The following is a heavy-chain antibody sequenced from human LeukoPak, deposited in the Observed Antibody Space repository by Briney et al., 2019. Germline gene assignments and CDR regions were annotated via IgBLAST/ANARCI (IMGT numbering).Heavy chain of an antibody. V-gene: IGHV5-51*01. D-gene: IGHD1-26*01. Sequence: GESLKISCKGSGYSFTSYWIGWVRQMPGKGLEWMGIIYPGDSDTRYSPSFQGQVTISADKSISTAYMELSRLRSDDTAVYYCAASNWEIDAFDIWGQGTMVTVSS. CDR3: AASNWEIDAFDI. J-gene: IGHJ3*02. CDR1: GYSFTSYW. CDR2: IYPGDSDT.